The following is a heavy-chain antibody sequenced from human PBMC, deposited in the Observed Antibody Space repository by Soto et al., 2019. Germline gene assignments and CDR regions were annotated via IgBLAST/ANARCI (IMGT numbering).Heavy chain of an antibody. CDR2: INAGNGNT. CDR3: ARALWFGELLMGWFDP. D-gene: IGHD3-10*01. CDR1: GYTFTSYA. Sequence: QVPLVQSGAEVKKPGASVKVSCKASGYTFTSYAMHWVRQAPGQRLEWMGWINAGNGNTKYSQKFQGRVTITRDTSASTAYMELSSLRSEDTAVYYCARALWFGELLMGWFDPWGQGTLVTVSS. J-gene: IGHJ5*02. V-gene: IGHV1-3*01.